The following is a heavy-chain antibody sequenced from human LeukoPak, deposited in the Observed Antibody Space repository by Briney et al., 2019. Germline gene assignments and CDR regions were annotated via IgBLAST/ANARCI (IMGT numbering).Heavy chain of an antibody. CDR1: GFTFSSYG. CDR3: AKDHGAVVEGNGFDP. Sequence: GGSLRLSCAASGFTFSSYGMHWVRQAPGKGLEWVAFIRYDGSNKYYADSVKGRFTISRDNSKNTLYLQMNSLRAEDTAVYYCAKDHGAVVEGNGFDPWGQGTLVTVSS. V-gene: IGHV3-30*02. J-gene: IGHJ5*02. CDR2: IRYDGSNK. D-gene: IGHD2-2*01.